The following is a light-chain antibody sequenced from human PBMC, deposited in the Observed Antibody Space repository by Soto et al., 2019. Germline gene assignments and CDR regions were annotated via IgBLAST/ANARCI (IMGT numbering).Light chain of an antibody. Sequence: QSALTQPASVSGSPGQSITISCTGTSSDVGTYNYVSWYQQHPGKAPKLVIWEVSHRPSEVSNRFSGSKSGNTASLTISGLRAEDDAHYYCTSYTSTSTLVFGGGTKLTVL. CDR3: TSYTSTSTLV. CDR1: SSDVGTYNY. V-gene: IGLV2-14*01. J-gene: IGLJ2*01. CDR2: EVS.